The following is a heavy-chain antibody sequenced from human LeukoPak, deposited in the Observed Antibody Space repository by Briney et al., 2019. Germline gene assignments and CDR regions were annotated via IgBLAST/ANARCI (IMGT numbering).Heavy chain of an antibody. J-gene: IGHJ4*02. V-gene: IGHV1-46*01. CDR2: INPSGGST. Sequence: ASVKVSCKASGYTFTNYYMHWVRQAPGLGLEWMGIINPSGGSTSYAQKFQGRITMTWDTSTGTVFMELSSLRSEDTAVYYCARGTYLDYWGQGTLVTVSS. CDR3: ARGTYLDY. CDR1: GYTFTNYY. D-gene: IGHD1/OR15-1a*01.